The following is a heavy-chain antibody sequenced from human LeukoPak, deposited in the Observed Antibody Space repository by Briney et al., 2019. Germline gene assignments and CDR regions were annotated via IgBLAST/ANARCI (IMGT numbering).Heavy chain of an antibody. V-gene: IGHV4-59*12. CDR3: ARGFEAPSGGGGFDP. Sequence: PSETQSLTCTVSGGSISSYYWSWIRQHPGKGLEWIGYIYHSGSTYYNPSLKSRVTISVDRSKNQFSLKLSSVTAADTAVYYCARGFEAPSGGGGFDPWGQGTLVTVSS. CDR1: GGSISSYY. J-gene: IGHJ5*02. D-gene: IGHD1-14*01. CDR2: IYHSGST.